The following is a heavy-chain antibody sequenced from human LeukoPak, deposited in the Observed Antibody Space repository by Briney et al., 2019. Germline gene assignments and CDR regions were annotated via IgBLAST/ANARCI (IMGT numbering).Heavy chain of an antibody. J-gene: IGHJ6*02. D-gene: IGHD1-26*01. Sequence: GESLKISCKGSGYSFTSYWIGWVCQMPGKGLEWMGIIYPGDSDTRYSPSFQGQVTISADKSISTAYLQWSSLKASDTAMYYCARHARATLPIYYYYGMDAWGQGTTVTVSS. CDR1: GYSFTSYW. V-gene: IGHV5-51*01. CDR3: ARHARATLPIYYYYGMDA. CDR2: IYPGDSDT.